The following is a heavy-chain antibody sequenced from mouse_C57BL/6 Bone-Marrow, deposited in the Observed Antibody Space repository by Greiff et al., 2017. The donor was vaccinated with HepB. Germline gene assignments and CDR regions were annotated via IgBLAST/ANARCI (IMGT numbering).Heavy chain of an antibody. V-gene: IGHV1-82*01. CDR3: AGGQLRCLWFAD. CDR2: IYPGDGDT. Sequence: VQLQQSGPELVKPGASVKISCKASGYAFSSSWMHWVKQRPGQGLEWIGRIYPGDGDTNYNGKFKGKATLTADKSSSTAYMQLSSLTSEDSAVYFCAGGQLRCLWFADWGQGTLVTVSA. CDR1: GYAFSSSW. J-gene: IGHJ3*01. D-gene: IGHD3-2*02.